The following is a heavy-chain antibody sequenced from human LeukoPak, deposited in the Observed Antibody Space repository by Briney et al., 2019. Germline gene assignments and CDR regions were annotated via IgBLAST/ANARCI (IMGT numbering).Heavy chain of an antibody. D-gene: IGHD6-13*01. J-gene: IGHJ4*02. V-gene: IGHV1-2*02. CDR2: INPNSGGT. CDR3: ARAHSSLRLYYFDH. Sequence: ASVKVSCKASGYTFSDYYIHWVRQAPGQGLEWVGWINPNSGGTNYAQKFEGRVTMTRDTSINTGYMEMSRLTSDDTAVYYCARAHSSLRLYYFDHWGQGTLVTVSS. CDR1: GYTFSDYY.